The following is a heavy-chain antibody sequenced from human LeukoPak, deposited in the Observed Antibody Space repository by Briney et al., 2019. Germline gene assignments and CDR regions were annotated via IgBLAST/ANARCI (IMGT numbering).Heavy chain of an antibody. CDR1: GFTFSSYG. Sequence: PGGSLRLSCAASGFTFSSYGMHWVRQAPGKGLEWVAVIWFDGSNKYYADSVKGRFTISRDNSKNTLYLQMNSLRAEDTAVYYCAKSGHDYGDYRKYNWFDPWGQGTLVTVPS. D-gene: IGHD4-17*01. CDR2: IWFDGSNK. V-gene: IGHV3-33*06. CDR3: AKSGHDYGDYRKYNWFDP. J-gene: IGHJ5*02.